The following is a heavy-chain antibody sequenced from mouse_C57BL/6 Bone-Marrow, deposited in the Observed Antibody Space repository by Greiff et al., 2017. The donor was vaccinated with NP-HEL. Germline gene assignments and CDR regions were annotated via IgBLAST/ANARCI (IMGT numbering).Heavy chain of an antibody. CDR2: IDPNSGGT. CDR3: ARQGARRAWFAY. CDR1: GYTFTSYW. V-gene: IGHV1-72*01. Sequence: QVQLQQPGAELVKPGASVKLSCKASGYTFTSYWMHWVKQRPGRGLEWIGRIDPNSGGTKYNEKFKSKATLTVDKPSSPAYMQLSSLTSEDSAVYYCARQGARRAWFAYWGQGTLVTVSA. J-gene: IGHJ3*01.